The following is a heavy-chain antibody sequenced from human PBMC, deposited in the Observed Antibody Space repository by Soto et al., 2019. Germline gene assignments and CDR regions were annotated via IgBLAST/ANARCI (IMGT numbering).Heavy chain of an antibody. D-gene: IGHD6-19*01. V-gene: IGHV3-9*01. CDR2: INWKSGNI. J-gene: IGHJ4*02. CDR1: GFTFDDYV. CDR3: AKDLSVGIVLPGTLDF. Sequence: PGGSLRLSCAASGFTFDDYVMHWVRQAPGKGLEWVSGINWKSGNIGYADSVKGRFTISRDNAKSSLYLHMNSLRPEDTALYYCAKDLSVGIVLPGTLDFWGQGTLVTVSS.